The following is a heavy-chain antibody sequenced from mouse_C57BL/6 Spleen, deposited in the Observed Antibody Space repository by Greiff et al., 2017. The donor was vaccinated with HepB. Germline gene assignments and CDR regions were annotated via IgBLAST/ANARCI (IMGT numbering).Heavy chain of an antibody. CDR3: ARLRYYGSSLDY. CDR2: IHPNSGST. CDR1: GYTFTSYW. Sequence: VQLQQPGAELVKPGASVKLSCKASGYTFTSYWMHWVKQRPGQGLEWIGMIHPNSGSTNYNEKFKSKATLTVDKSSSTAYMQLSSLTSEDSAVYYCARLRYYGSSLDYWGQGTTLTVSS. J-gene: IGHJ2*01. V-gene: IGHV1-64*01. D-gene: IGHD1-1*01.